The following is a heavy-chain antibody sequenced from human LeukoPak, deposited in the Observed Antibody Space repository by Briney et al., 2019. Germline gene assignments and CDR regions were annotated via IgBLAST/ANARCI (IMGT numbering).Heavy chain of an antibody. J-gene: IGHJ6*02. Sequence: SGGSLRLSCAASGFTFSSYGMHWVRQAPGKGLKWVAVIWYDGSNKYYADSVKGRFTISRDNSKNTLYLQMNSLRAEDTAVYYCARGEYSSSWYPRYYYGMDVWGQGTTVTVSS. CDR2: IWYDGSNK. V-gene: IGHV3-33*01. D-gene: IGHD6-13*01. CDR3: ARGEYSSSWYPRYYYGMDV. CDR1: GFTFSSYG.